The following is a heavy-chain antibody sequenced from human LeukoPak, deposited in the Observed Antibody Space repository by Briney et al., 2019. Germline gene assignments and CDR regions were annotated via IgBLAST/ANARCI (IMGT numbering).Heavy chain of an antibody. CDR2: INHSGST. V-gene: IGHV4-39*07. J-gene: IGHJ5*02. CDR1: GGSISSSSYY. Sequence: PSETLSLTCTVSGGSISSSSYYWGWIRQPPGKGLEWIGEINHSGSTNYNPSLKSRVTISVDTSKNQFSLKLSSVTAADTAVYYCARGWGRWLVPKRSYNWFDPWGQGTLVTVSS. CDR3: ARGWGRWLVPKRSYNWFDP. D-gene: IGHD6-19*01.